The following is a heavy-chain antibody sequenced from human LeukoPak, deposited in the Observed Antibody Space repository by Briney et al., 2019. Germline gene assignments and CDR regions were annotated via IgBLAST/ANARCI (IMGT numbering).Heavy chain of an antibody. J-gene: IGHJ3*02. D-gene: IGHD1-26*01. CDR3: AKRFSGSSSYAFDI. CDR2: TSGSGGST. CDR1: GFTFSCYA. V-gene: IGHV3-23*01. Sequence: GGSLRLSCAASGFTFSCYAMGWVRQAPGKGLEWVSGTSGSGGSTYYADSVKGRFTISRDNSKNTLYVQMTSLRAEDTAVYYCAKRFSGSSSYAFDIWGQGTMVTVSS.